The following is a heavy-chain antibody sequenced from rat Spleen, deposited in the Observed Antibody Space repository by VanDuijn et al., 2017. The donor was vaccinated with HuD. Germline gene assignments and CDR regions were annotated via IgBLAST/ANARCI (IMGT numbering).Heavy chain of an antibody. J-gene: IGHJ2*01. CDR3: TTDWADY. CDR1: GFTFSYYY. V-gene: IGHV5-20*01. Sequence: EVQLVESGGGLVQPGRSLKLSCAASGFTFSYYYMAWVRQTPTKGLEWVASITNGGGTTYYQDSMKGRFTISRDNAKSSLYLQMDSLRSEDTATYYCTTDWADYWGQGVMVTVSS. D-gene: IGHD4-6*01. CDR2: ITNGGGTT.